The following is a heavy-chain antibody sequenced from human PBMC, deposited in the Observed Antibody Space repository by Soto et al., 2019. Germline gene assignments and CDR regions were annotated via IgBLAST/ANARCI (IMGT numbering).Heavy chain of an antibody. V-gene: IGHV1-46*01. CDR3: ARARDMDV. CDR1: GYSFTTYN. CDR2: INPSVGST. J-gene: IGHJ6*02. Sequence: ASVKVSCNASGYSFTTYNLHWVRQAPGQRLEWMGIINPSVGSTTYAQNFQDRVTMTRDTSTTTVYMELSSLRSEDTAVYYCARARDMDVWGQGTTVTVSS.